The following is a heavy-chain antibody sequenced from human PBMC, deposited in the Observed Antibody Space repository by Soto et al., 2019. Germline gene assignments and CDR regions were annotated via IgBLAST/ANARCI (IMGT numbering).Heavy chain of an antibody. CDR3: AKDFPSGRYDY. D-gene: IGHD1-26*01. V-gene: IGHV3-30*18. CDR1: GFTFSSYG. CDR2: ISYDGSNK. J-gene: IGHJ4*02. Sequence: GGSLRLSCAASGFTFSSYGMHWVRQAPGKGLEWVAVISYDGSNKYYADSVKGRFTISRDNSKNTLYLQMNSLRAEDTAVYYCAKDFPSGRYDYWGQGNLVTVSS.